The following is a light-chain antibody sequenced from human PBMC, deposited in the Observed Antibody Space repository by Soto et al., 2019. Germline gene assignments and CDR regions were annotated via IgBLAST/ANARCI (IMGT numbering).Light chain of an antibody. CDR3: QQSYSTPRT. Sequence: DIHMTQSPTPLSASVGDRVTITCRASQSISSWLAWYQQKPGKAPKLLMSDASSLERGVPSRFSGSGSGTEFTLTISSLQPDDFATYYCQQSYSTPRTFGQGTKVDIK. CDR1: QSISSW. V-gene: IGKV1-5*01. CDR2: DAS. J-gene: IGKJ1*01.